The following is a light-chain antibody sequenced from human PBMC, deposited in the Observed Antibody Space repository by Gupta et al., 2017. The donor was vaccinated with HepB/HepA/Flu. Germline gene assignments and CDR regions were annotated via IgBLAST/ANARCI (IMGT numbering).Light chain of an antibody. CDR2: WAS. Sequence: DIVMTQSPDSLAVSLGERATINCKSSQSVLYSSNNKNYLGWYQQKAGQPPKLPIYWASTRQSGVPDRFSGSGSGTDFTLTISSLQAEDVALYYCQQYYRTPLTFGQGTRLEIK. CDR3: QQYYRTPLT. CDR1: QSVLYSSNNKNY. J-gene: IGKJ5*01. V-gene: IGKV4-1*01.